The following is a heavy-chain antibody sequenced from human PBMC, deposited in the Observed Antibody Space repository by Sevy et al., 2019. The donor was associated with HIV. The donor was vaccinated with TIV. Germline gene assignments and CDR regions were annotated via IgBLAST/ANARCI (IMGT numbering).Heavy chain of an antibody. Sequence: GGSLRVSCEASAINIRDYWMNWVRQAPGKGLEWVANLNPDGSKIYYADSVKGRFTSSRDSAKHSVFLQMTSLRAKDTAVYYCVRAIQLAASYWGQGMLVTVSS. CDR2: LNPDGSKI. CDR3: VRAIQLAASY. V-gene: IGHV3-7*02. D-gene: IGHD2-15*01. CDR1: AINIRDYW. J-gene: IGHJ4*02.